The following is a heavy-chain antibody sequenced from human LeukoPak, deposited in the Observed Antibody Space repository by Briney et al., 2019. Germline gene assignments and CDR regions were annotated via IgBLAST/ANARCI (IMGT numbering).Heavy chain of an antibody. Sequence: SETLSLTCTVSGGSISSYYWSWIRQPPGKGLEWIGYIYYSGSTNYNPSLKSRVTISVDTSKNQFSLKLSSVTAADTAVYYCARDDPDYYDSSGYHNVLDYWGQGTLVTVSS. J-gene: IGHJ4*02. CDR3: ARDDPDYYDSSGYHNVLDY. V-gene: IGHV4-59*12. CDR1: GGSISSYY. D-gene: IGHD3-22*01. CDR2: IYYSGST.